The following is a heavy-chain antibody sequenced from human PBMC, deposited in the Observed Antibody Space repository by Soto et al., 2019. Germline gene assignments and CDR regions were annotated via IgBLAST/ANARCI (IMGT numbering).Heavy chain of an antibody. D-gene: IGHD5-18*01. V-gene: IGHV1-69*06. CDR3: ATGGHNDGYNFYHGMDV. Sequence: QVQVVQSGAEVKKPGSSVKASCKVSGGIFTNNAISWVRQAPGQGLEWLGGVIPLFDTAYYAQIFRGRLRISADRATTTAYMELSGLTSADTAVYFCATGGHNDGYNFYHGMDVWGQGTTVTVS. CDR2: VIPLFDTA. J-gene: IGHJ6*02. CDR1: GGIFTNNA.